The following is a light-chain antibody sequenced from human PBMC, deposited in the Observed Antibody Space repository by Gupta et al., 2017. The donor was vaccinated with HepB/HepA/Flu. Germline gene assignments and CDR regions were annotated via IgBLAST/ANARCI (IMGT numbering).Light chain of an antibody. Sequence: QPVFTQPPSVSAAPGQKVTISCSGSSSNIGNNYVSWYQQLPGTAPELLIYENNKRPSGIPDRFSGSKSGTSATLGITGLQTGDEADYYCATWGSSPTTVLFGGGTKLTVL. J-gene: IGLJ2*01. CDR3: ATWGSSPTTVL. V-gene: IGLV1-51*02. CDR2: ENN. CDR1: SSNIGNNY.